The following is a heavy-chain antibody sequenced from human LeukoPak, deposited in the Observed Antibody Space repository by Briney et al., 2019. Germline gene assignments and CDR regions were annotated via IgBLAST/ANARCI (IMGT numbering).Heavy chain of an antibody. J-gene: IGHJ5*02. V-gene: IGHV1-69*05. CDR1: GGTFSSYA. D-gene: IGHD2-2*01. Sequence: SVKVSRKASGGTFSSYAISWVRQAPGQGLEWMGGIIPIFGTANYAQKFQGRVTITTDESTSTAYMELSSLRSEDTAVYYCARDGGYCSSTSCVWFDPWGQGTLVTVSS. CDR2: IIPIFGTA. CDR3: ARDGGYCSSTSCVWFDP.